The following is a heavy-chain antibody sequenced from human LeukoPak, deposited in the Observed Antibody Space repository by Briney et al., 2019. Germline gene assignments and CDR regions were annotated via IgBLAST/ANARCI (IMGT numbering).Heavy chain of an antibody. V-gene: IGHV1-46*01. CDR2: INPSGGST. D-gene: IGHD3-3*01. CDR1: GYTFTSYY. CDR3: AREVPSYDFWSGYYADYYYYGMDV. J-gene: IGHJ6*02. Sequence: ASVKVSCKASGYTFTSYYMHWVRQAPGQGLEWMGIINPSGGSTSYAQKFQGRVTMTRDTSTSTVYMELSSLRSEDTAVYYCAREVPSYDFWSGYYADYYYYGMDVWGQGTTATVSS.